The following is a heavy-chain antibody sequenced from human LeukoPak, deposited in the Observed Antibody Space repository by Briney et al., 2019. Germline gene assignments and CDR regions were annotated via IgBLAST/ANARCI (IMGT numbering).Heavy chain of an antibody. CDR2: IYYSGRT. CDR3: ARRRYYDSSGYLE. D-gene: IGHD3-22*01. CDR1: GDSVSRSDSY. J-gene: IGHJ1*01. Sequence: SETLSLTCTIFGDSVSRSDSYWDWIRQPPWKGLEWIGTIYYSGRTYYSPSLKSRVTLSVDMSNNQFSLTLSSVTAADTAVYFCARRRYYDSSGYLEWGKGTLVTVSS. V-gene: IGHV4-39*01.